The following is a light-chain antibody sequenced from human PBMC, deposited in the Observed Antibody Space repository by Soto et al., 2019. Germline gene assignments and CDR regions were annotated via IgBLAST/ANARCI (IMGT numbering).Light chain of an antibody. Sequence: SYELTQPPSVSVSPGQTASITCSGEKLGDKYACWYQQKPGQSPVLVIYQDSKRPSGIPERFSGSNSGNTATLTISGTQAMDEADYYCQAWDSSTAGGYVFGTGTKLTVL. CDR2: QDS. V-gene: IGLV3-1*01. CDR1: KLGDKY. CDR3: QAWDSSTAGGYV. J-gene: IGLJ1*01.